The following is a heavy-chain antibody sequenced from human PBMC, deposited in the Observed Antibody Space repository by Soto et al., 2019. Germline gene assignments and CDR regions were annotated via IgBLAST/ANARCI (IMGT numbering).Heavy chain of an antibody. CDR1: GYTLTNYG. D-gene: IGHD2-15*01. CDR2: ISEYNGHT. Sequence: GASVKVSCKASGYTLTNYGISWVRQAPGQGLEWMGWISEYNGHTSFAQNVQGRISLTTDTSTSTAYMELRSLRPDDTAVYYCANSHGGYCSGGSCYSGKYNWFDPWGQGTLVTVSS. J-gene: IGHJ5*02. CDR3: ANSHGGYCSGGSCYSGKYNWFDP. V-gene: IGHV1-18*01.